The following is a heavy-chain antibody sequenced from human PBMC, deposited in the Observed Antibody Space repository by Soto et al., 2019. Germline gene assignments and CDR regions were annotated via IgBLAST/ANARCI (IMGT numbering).Heavy chain of an antibody. V-gene: IGHV1-18*01. CDR3: TREGSAPYYYYAMDA. D-gene: IGHD3-10*01. J-gene: IGHJ6*02. CDR1: GYTFTTYG. CDR2: INTHNGNT. Sequence: QVQLEQSAPAVKKPGASVKVSCKASGYTFTTYGISWVRQAPGEGLEWLGWINTHNGNTNYAQNLQGRAFXTXXXSXXTAYMELRSLRSDDTAIYFCTREGSAPYYYYAMDAWGQGTTVTVSS.